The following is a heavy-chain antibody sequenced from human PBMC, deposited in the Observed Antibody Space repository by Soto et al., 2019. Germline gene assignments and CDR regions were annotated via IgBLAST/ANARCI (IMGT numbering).Heavy chain of an antibody. J-gene: IGHJ6*02. Sequence: EVQLVESGGGLVKPGRSLRLSCAASGFTFSNAWMNWVRQAPGKGLEWVGRIKSKTDGGTTDYAAPVKGRFTISRDDSENTLYLQMNSLKTEDTAVYYCTQANSSSWRYYYYGMDVWGQGTTVTASS. CDR3: TQANSSSWRYYYYGMDV. D-gene: IGHD6-13*01. CDR1: GFTFSNAW. V-gene: IGHV3-15*07. CDR2: IKSKTDGGTT.